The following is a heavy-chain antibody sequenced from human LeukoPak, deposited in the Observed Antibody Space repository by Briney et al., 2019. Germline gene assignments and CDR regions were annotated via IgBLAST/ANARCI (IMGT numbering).Heavy chain of an antibody. D-gene: IGHD2-21*02. V-gene: IGHV3-30*04. CDR1: GFTFSSYA. CDR2: ISYDGSNK. Sequence: GGSLRLSCAASGFTFSSYAMHWVRQAPGKGLEWVAVISYDGSNKYYADSVKGRFTISRDNSKNTLYLQMNSLRAEDTAVYYCARDLYIVVVTAIAPPGTVWFDPWGQGTLVTVSS. J-gene: IGHJ5*02. CDR3: ARDLYIVVVTAIAPPGTVWFDP.